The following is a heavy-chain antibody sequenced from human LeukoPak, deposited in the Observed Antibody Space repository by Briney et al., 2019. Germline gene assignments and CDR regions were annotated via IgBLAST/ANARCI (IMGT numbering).Heavy chain of an antibody. Sequence: GASVKVSCKASGYTFTSYGISWVRQAHGQGLEWMGWISPDSGGTKYAQKFQGRVSMTRDTSTSTAYMEVNSLRSDDTAVYYCAIWGKILVRGADYGMDVWGQGTTVNV. J-gene: IGHJ6*02. CDR2: ISPDSGGT. CDR1: GYTFTSYG. CDR3: AIWGKILVRGADYGMDV. V-gene: IGHV1-18*01. D-gene: IGHD3-10*01.